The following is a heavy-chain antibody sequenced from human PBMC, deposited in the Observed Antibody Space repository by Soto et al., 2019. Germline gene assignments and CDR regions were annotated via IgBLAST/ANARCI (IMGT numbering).Heavy chain of an antibody. CDR1: GYTFTGYY. J-gene: IGHJ5*02. D-gene: IGHD2-15*01. CDR2: INPNSGGT. Sequence: ASVKVSCKASGYTFTGYYMHWVRQAPGQRLEWMGRINPNSGGTNYAQKFQGRVTMTRDTSTSTVYMELSSLRSEDTAVYYCAREDCSGGSCYTMGWFDPWGQGTLITVSS. V-gene: IGHV1-2*02. CDR3: AREDCSGGSCYTMGWFDP.